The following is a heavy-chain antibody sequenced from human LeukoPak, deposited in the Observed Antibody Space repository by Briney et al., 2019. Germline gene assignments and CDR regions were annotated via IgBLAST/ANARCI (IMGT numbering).Heavy chain of an antibody. Sequence: YYTDSVRGRFTISRDNSKNTLYLQMNSLRAEDTAVYYCAKTMGYYYIDVWGKGTTVTVSS. J-gene: IGHJ6*03. V-gene: IGHV3-23*01. CDR3: AKTMGYYYIDV.